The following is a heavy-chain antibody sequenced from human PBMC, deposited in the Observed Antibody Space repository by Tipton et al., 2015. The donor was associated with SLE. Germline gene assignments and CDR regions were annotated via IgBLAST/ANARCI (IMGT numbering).Heavy chain of an antibody. D-gene: IGHD3-16*01. CDR3: ARWGDYGDF. CDR2: IYHTGRT. CDR1: GYSIITGYY. J-gene: IGHJ4*02. V-gene: IGHV4-38-2*02. Sequence: TLSLTCNISGYSIITGYYWGWIRQPPGKGLEWIGSIYHTGRTQYNPSPESRFTILVDASKNQIFLKVTSVTAADTATYYCARWGDYGDFWGQGTLVTVSS.